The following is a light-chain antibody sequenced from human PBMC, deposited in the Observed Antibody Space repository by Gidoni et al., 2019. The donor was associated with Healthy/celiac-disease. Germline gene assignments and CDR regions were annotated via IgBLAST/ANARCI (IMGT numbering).Light chain of an antibody. CDR1: SSNIGNNY. J-gene: IGLJ2*01. Sequence: QSVFTQPPSVSAAPGQKVTISCSGSSSNIGNNYVSWYQQLPGTAPKLLIYDNNKRPSGIPDRFSGSKSGTSATLGITGLQTGDEADYYCGTWDSRLSVVVFGGGTKLTVL. CDR2: DNN. V-gene: IGLV1-51*01. CDR3: GTWDSRLSVVV.